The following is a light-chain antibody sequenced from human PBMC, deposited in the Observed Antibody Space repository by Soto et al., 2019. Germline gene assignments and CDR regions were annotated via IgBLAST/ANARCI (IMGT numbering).Light chain of an antibody. CDR1: QSFDSY. V-gene: IGKV3D-11*02. CDR3: QQRDNWHPTWT. Sequence: EIVLTQSPATLSLSPGERATLCCRASQSFDSYLAWYQQKPCQAPRLLIHHTFNRAAGLPAGFSGSGSGTDFTLPISSFEPEDFAGYYCQQRDNWHPTWTFGQGTKVEIK. J-gene: IGKJ1*01. CDR2: HTF.